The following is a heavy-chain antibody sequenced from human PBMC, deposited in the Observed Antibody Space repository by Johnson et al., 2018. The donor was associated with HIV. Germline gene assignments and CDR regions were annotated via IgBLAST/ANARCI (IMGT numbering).Heavy chain of an antibody. V-gene: IGHV3-30*03. J-gene: IGHJ3*02. CDR2: MSYDRSNK. CDR1: GFIFSNYG. D-gene: IGHD7-27*01. CDR3: ARDSPLGRGLDI. Sequence: QVQLVESGGGVVRPGRSLRLSCAASGFIFSNYGMHWVRQAPGKGLEWVAIMSYDRSNKYYADSVKGRFTISRDNFKNTRFLQMDSLRAEDTAVYYCARDSPLGRGLDIWGRGTVVTVSS.